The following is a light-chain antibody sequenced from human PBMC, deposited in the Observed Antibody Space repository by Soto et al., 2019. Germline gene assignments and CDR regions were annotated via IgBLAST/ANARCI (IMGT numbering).Light chain of an antibody. CDR1: QGISSY. CDR2: AAS. J-gene: IGKJ5*01. Sequence: DIQLTQSPSFLSASIGDRVTITCRASQGISSYLAWYQQEPGKAPKLLISAASTLQSGVPSRFSGSESGTEFTLTISSLQPEDFATYYCQQRYSYPITFGQGTRLEMK. CDR3: QQRYSYPIT. V-gene: IGKV1-9*01.